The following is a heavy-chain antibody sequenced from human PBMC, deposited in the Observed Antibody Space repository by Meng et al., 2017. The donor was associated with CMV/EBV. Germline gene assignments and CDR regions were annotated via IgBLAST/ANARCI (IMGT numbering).Heavy chain of an antibody. CDR3: AADPPGLRYFDWSGGNHGMDV. D-gene: IGHD3-9*01. CDR1: GFTFTSSA. Sequence: SVKVSCKASGFTFTSSAVQWVRQARGQRLEWIGWIVVGSGNTNYAQKSQERVTITRDMSTSTAYMELSSLRSEDTAVYYCAADPPGLRYFDWSGGNHGMDVWGQGTTVTVSS. V-gene: IGHV1-58*01. CDR2: IVVGSGNT. J-gene: IGHJ6*02.